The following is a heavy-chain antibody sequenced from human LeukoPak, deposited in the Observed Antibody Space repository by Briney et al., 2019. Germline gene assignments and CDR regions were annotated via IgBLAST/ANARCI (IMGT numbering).Heavy chain of an antibody. CDR3: AKDRGLKRYYDFWSGHRDPDAFDI. CDR1: GFTFSSYS. CDR2: ISGSGGST. V-gene: IGHV3-23*01. D-gene: IGHD3-3*01. Sequence: QAGGSLRLSCAASGFTFSSYSMNWVRQAPGKGLEWVSAISGSGGSTYYADSVKGRFTISRDNSKNTLYLQMNSLRAEDTAVYYCAKDRGLKRYYDFWSGHRDPDAFDIWGQGTMVTVSS. J-gene: IGHJ3*02.